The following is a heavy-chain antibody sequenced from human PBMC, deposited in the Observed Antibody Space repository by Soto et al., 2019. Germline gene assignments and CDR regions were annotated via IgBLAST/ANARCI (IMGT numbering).Heavy chain of an antibody. Sequence: QLQLQESGPGLVKPSETLSLTCTVSGGSISSSSYYWGWIRQPPGKGLEWIGSIYYSGSTYYNPSLTSPVTIPLDPSTTPFSLKLTSVPAAATALYSCPRHAVHSSRLTDYWRQGTLVTVSS. CDR2: IYYSGST. D-gene: IGHD6-19*01. V-gene: IGHV4-39*01. CDR1: GGSISSSSYY. J-gene: IGHJ4*02. CDR3: PRHAVHSSRLTDY.